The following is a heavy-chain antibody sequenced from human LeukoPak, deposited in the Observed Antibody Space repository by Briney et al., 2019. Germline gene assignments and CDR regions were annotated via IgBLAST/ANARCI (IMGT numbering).Heavy chain of an antibody. CDR2: MNPNSGNT. J-gene: IGHJ5*02. CDR1: GYTFTSYD. V-gene: IGHV1-8*01. CDR3: AREVGYYDSSGYSPKYNWFDP. Sequence: ASVKVSCKASGYTFTSYDINWVRQATGQGLEWMGGMNPNSGNTGYAQKFQGRVTMTRNTSISTAYMELSSLRSEDTAVYYCAREVGYYDSSGYSPKYNWFDPWGQGTLVTVSS. D-gene: IGHD3-22*01.